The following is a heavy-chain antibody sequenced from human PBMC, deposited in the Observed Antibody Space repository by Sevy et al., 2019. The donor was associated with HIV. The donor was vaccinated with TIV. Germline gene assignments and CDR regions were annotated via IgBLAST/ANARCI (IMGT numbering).Heavy chain of an antibody. CDR3: AKIGPVSDSSGYLSDLDYFDI. J-gene: IGHJ3*02. CDR1: GFTFSSYG. D-gene: IGHD3-22*01. V-gene: IGHV3-30*18. CDR2: ISYDGSNK. Sequence: GGSLRLSCAASGFTFSSYGMHWVRQAPGKGLEWVAVISYDGSNKYYADSVKGRLTISRDNSKKTLYLQMNIRRAEDTAVYYCAKIGPVSDSSGYLSDLDYFDIWGQGTMVTVSS.